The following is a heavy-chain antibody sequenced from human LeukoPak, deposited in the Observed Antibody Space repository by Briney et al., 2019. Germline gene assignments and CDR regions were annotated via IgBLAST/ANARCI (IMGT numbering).Heavy chain of an antibody. CDR1: GFTFSSYS. J-gene: IGHJ6*02. Sequence: GGSLRLSCAASGFTFSSYSMNWVRQAPGKGLEWVSYISSSSSTIYYADSVKGRFTISRDNAKNTLYLQMNSLRADDTAVYYCARDLGYCSSTNCGHYYYGMDVWGQGTTVTVSS. CDR2: ISSSSSTI. V-gene: IGHV3-48*01. CDR3: ARDLGYCSSTNCGHYYYGMDV. D-gene: IGHD2-2*01.